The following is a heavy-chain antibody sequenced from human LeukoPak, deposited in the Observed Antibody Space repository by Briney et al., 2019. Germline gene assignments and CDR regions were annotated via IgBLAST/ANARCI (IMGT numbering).Heavy chain of an antibody. J-gene: IGHJ6*03. CDR2: IYYSGST. Sequence: SETLSLTCTVSGGSISSSSYYWGWIRQPPGKGLEWIGSIYYSGSTYYNPSLKSRGTISVDMSKNQFSLKLSSVTAADTAVYYCATLPNYHYYNMDVWGKGTTVTVSS. CDR1: GGSISSSSYY. CDR3: ATLPNYHYYNMDV. V-gene: IGHV4-39*07.